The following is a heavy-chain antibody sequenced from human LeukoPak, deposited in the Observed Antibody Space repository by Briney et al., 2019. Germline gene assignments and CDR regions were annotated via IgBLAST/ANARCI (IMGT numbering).Heavy chain of an antibody. CDR3: ASAGIDRGYYFDY. CDR2: ISSSSSTI. Sequence: PGGSLRLSCAASGFTFSSYSMNWVRQAPGKGLEWVSYISSSSSTIYYADPVKGRFTISRDNAKNSLYLQMNSLRDEDTAVYYCASAGIDRGYYFDYWGQGTLVTVSS. V-gene: IGHV3-48*02. CDR1: GFTFSSYS. D-gene: IGHD2-21*01. J-gene: IGHJ4*02.